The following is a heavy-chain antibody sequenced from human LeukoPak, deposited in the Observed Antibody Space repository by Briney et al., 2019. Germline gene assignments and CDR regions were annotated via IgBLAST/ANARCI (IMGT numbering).Heavy chain of an antibody. CDR1: GFTFSAYT. CDR2: ISSSSSYI. J-gene: IGHJ4*02. V-gene: IGHV3-21*01. D-gene: IGHD6-13*01. Sequence: GRSLRLSCAASGFTFSAYTMNWVRQAPGKGLEWVSSISSSSSYIYYADSVKGRFTISRDNAQNSLYLQVNSLRAEDTAVYYCGSPIAAAGTFIDYWGQGTLVTVSS. CDR3: GSPIAAAGTFIDY.